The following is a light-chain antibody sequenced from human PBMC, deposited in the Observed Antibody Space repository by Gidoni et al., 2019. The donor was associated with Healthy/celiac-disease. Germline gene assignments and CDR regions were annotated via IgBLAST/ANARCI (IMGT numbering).Light chain of an antibody. J-gene: IGKJ4*02. CDR1: QGISNY. V-gene: IGKV1-27*01. Sequence: RVTITCRASQGISNYLDCYQQKPGKVPKLLIYAASTLPSGVPSLLSGSGSGTDFTLTISSLQPEDVASYYCQKYNSPTTFGGGTKVEIK. CDR2: AAS. CDR3: QKYNSPTT.